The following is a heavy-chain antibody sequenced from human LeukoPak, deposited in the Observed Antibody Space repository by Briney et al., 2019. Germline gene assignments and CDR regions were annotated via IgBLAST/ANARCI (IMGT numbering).Heavy chain of an antibody. CDR1: GGSISSYY. V-gene: IGHV4-59*12. Sequence: PSETLSLTCTVSGGSISSYYWTWIRQPPGKGLEWIGYIYYSGSTNYNPSLKSRVTISLDTSKNQFSLRLNSVTAADTAVYYCARLGAAAGRDYSYYYMDVWGKGTTVTISS. CDR2: IYYSGST. J-gene: IGHJ6*03. CDR3: ARLGAAAGRDYSYYYMDV. D-gene: IGHD6-13*01.